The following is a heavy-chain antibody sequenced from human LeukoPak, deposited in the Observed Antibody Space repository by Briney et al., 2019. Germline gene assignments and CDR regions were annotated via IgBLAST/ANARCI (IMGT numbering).Heavy chain of an antibody. D-gene: IGHD1-26*01. CDR2: IYYSGST. V-gene: IGHV4-39*01. CDR1: GFLFSNYW. J-gene: IGHJ5*02. CDR3: ARQGAMALWWFDP. Sequence: PGGSLRLSCAASGFLFSNYWMSWVRQPPGKGLEWIGSIYYSGSTYYNPSLKSRVTISVDTSKNQFSLKLSSVTAADTAVYYCARQGAMALWWFDPWGRGTLVTVSS.